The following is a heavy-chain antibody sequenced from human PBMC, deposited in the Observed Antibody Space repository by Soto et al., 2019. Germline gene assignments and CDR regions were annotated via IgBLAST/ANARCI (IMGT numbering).Heavy chain of an antibody. D-gene: IGHD3-22*01. CDR2: IYPGDADT. V-gene: IGHV5-51*01. J-gene: IGHJ4*02. CDR1: GYSFSKYW. Sequence: EMQLLQSGAEVKKPGESLKISCKGSGYSFSKYWIGWVRQMPGKGLEWIGIIYPGDADTRYSPSFQGQVSISADKSIDSADLQWSSRKASETAMYYCARQLRRLTFDFWVQGTLVAVSS. CDR3: ARQLRRLTFDF.